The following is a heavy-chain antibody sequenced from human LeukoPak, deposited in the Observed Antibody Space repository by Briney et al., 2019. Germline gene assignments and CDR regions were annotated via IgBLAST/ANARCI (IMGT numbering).Heavy chain of an antibody. CDR3: AKDPHGP. CDR1: GFTFDDYYA. V-gene: IGHV3-43*02. J-gene: IGHJ5*02. Sequence: PPGGSLRLSCAVSGFTFDDYYAIHWVRQAPGKGLEWVSLISGDGRRTNYTDSVEGRFTISRDDTKGSLFLQMNSLTTDDTAFYYCAKDPHGPWGQGTLVTVSS. CDR2: ISGDGRRT.